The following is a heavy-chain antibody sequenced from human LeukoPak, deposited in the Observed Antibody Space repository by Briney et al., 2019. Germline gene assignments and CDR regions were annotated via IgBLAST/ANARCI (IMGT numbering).Heavy chain of an antibody. CDR1: GFISRSHT. V-gene: IGHV3-48*02. J-gene: IGHJ6*02. Sequence: GGSLRLSCAASGFISRSHTMNWVRQGPGKGLEWVSYISSTSGTIYYADSVKGRFTISRDNAKNSLYLQMNSLRDEDTAVYYCARDYYGMDVWGQGTTVTVSS. CDR3: ARDYYGMDV. CDR2: ISSTSGTI.